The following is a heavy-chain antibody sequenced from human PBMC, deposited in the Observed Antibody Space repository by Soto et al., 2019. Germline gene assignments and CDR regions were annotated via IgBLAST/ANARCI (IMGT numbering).Heavy chain of an antibody. CDR1: GVSITSGGHP. CDR2: SFHNGNT. V-gene: IGHV4-30-2*01. Sequence: QLQLQESGSGLVKPSQTLSLTCTVSGVSITSGGHPWNWIRQPPGKGLEWIGFSFHNGNTFYNPSSESRVTISVDRSKNQFSRKLTSVTSADTAMYSWARGVNSYGSGGCGSEYWFDPWGQGTLVTVSS. J-gene: IGHJ5*02. D-gene: IGHD3-10*01. CDR3: ARGVNSYGSGGCGSEYWFDP.